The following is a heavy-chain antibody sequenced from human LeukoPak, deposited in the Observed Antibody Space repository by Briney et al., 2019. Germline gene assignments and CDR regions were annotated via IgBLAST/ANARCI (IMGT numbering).Heavy chain of an antibody. CDR1: GYTFTGYY. CDR2: INPNSGGT. J-gene: IGHJ5*02. CDR3: AKGPYSGYDYQWFDP. D-gene: IGHD5-12*01. Sequence: GASVKVSCKASGYTFTGYYMHWVRQAPGQGLEWMGWINPNSGGTNYAQKFQGWVTMTRDTSISTAYMELSRLRSDDTAVYYCAKGPYSGYDYQWFDPWGQGTLVTVSS. V-gene: IGHV1-2*04.